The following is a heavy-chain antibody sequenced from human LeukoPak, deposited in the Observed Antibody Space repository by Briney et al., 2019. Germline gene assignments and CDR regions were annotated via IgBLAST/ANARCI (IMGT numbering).Heavy chain of an antibody. CDR1: RFTFSNYA. V-gene: IGHV3-23*01. Sequence: GGSLRLSCAASRFTFSNYAMSWVRQAPGKGLEWVSSISGSGGNTYHADSVKGRLTISRDNSRNTLYLQMNSLRAEDTAVYYCAKDEFEVGACSITSCYASLPFFDYWGQGTLVTVSS. D-gene: IGHD2-2*01. CDR2: ISGSGGNT. CDR3: AKDEFEVGACSITSCYASLPFFDY. J-gene: IGHJ4*02.